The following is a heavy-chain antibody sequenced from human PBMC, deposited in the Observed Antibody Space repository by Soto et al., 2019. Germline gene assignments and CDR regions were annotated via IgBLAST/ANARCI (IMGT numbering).Heavy chain of an antibody. D-gene: IGHD2-2*02. V-gene: IGHV4-31*03. CDR1: GGSISSGGYY. CDR2: IYYSGST. J-gene: IGHJ5*02. Sequence: QVQLQESGPGLVKPSQTLSLTCTVSGGSISSGGYYWSWIRQHPGKGLEWIGYIYYSGSTYYNPSLKGRVTISVDTSKNQFSLKLSSVTAADTAVYYCARWALGYCSSTSCHSNWFDPWGQGTLVTVSS. CDR3: ARWALGYCSSTSCHSNWFDP.